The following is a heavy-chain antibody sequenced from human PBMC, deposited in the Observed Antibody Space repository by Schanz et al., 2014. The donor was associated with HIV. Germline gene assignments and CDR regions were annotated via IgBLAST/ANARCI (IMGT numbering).Heavy chain of an antibody. Sequence: EVQLVESGGGLVQPGGSLRLSCAASGFTFSRYWMTWVRQAPGKGLEWVANIKEDGSEKYHADSVKGRFTISRDNAKNSLFLQMESLRAKDTAVYYCARDGGEVWGQGTTVTVSS. V-gene: IGHV3-7*01. D-gene: IGHD3-16*01. CDR2: IKEDGSEK. CDR1: GFTFSRYW. J-gene: IGHJ6*02. CDR3: ARDGGEV.